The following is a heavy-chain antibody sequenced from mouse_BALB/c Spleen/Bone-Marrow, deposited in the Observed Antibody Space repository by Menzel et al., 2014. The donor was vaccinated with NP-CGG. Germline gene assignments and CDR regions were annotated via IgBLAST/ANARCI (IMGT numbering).Heavy chain of an antibody. CDR2: IYPGGGYT. CDR3: AIHGEAMDY. J-gene: IGHJ4*01. CDR1: GYTFTNYW. V-gene: IGHV1-63*02. Sequence: ESGAELVRPGTSVKMSCKASGYTFTNYWIGWVKQRPGHGLEWIGDIYPGGGYTNYNEKFKGKATLTADTSSSTAYMQLSSLTSGDSAVYYCAIHGEAMDYWGQGTSVTVSS.